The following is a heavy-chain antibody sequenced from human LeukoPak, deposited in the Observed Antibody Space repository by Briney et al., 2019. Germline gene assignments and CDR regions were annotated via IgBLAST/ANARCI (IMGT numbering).Heavy chain of an antibody. CDR2: IRSRANSYAT. D-gene: IGHD2-2*01. V-gene: IGHV3-73*01. CDR3: LVVPAAVIDY. Sequence: GGSLKLSCAASGFTFSGSDMHWVRQASGKGLEWVGRIRSRANSYATAYAASVKGRFTISRDDSKNTAYLQMNSLKAEDTAVYYCLVVPAAVIDYWGQGTLVTVSS. CDR1: GFTFSGSD. J-gene: IGHJ4*02.